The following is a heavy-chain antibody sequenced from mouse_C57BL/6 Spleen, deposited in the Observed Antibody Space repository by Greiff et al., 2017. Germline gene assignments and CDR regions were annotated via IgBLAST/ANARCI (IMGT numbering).Heavy chain of an antibody. D-gene: IGHD1-1*01. CDR1: GYTFTGYC. Sequence: VQLQQPGAELVKPGASVKVSCKASGYTFTGYCMHWVKQRPGQGLEWIGWIDPADGDTNYNYKFKGKATLTVDTSSSTAYMQLSSLTSEDSAVYDGAVRDYCGSRYLWYFGVRGTGTTVSAS. J-gene: IGHJ1*03. CDR2: IDPADGDT. CDR3: AVRDYCGSRYLWYFGV. V-gene: IGHV1-74*01.